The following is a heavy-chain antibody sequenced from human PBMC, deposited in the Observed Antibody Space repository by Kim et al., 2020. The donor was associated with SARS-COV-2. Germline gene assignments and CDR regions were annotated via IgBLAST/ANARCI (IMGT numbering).Heavy chain of an antibody. V-gene: IGHV3-30*18. CDR1: GFTFSSYG. Sequence: GGSLRLSCAASGFTFSSYGMHWVRQAPGKGLEWVAVISYDGSNKYYADSVKGRFTISRDNSKNTLYLQMNSLRAEDTAVYYCAKDPQDQYYYDSSGFQGYWGQGTLVTVSS. CDR2: ISYDGSNK. J-gene: IGHJ4*02. CDR3: AKDPQDQYYYDSSGFQGY. D-gene: IGHD3-22*01.